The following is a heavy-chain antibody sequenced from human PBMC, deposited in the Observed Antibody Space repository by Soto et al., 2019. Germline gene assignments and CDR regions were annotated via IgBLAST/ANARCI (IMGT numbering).Heavy chain of an antibody. Sequence: TSETLSLTCTVSGGSITYYNWGWIRQPPGKGLEWIGNVYYTGITHFNPSLKSRVSMSVDTSKNQFSLKLSSVTTADTAVYYCARAAAADYWGQGTLVTVSS. J-gene: IGHJ4*02. D-gene: IGHD6-13*01. CDR2: VYYTGIT. V-gene: IGHV4-59*01. CDR1: GGSITYYN. CDR3: ARAAAADY.